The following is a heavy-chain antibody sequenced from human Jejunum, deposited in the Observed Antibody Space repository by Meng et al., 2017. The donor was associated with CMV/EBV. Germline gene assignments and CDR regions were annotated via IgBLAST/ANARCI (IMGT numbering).Heavy chain of an antibody. CDR2: IYHSGSP. Sequence: SSGYYWGWIRQPPGKGLGWIGSIYHSGSPYYNPSLKSRITISVDTSKNQFSLNLSSVTAADTAVYYCARWGTYYYDSSGSYFFDYWGQGTLVTVSS. V-gene: IGHV4-38-2*01. D-gene: IGHD3-22*01. CDR3: ARWGTYYYDSSGSYFFDY. J-gene: IGHJ4*02. CDR1: SSGYY.